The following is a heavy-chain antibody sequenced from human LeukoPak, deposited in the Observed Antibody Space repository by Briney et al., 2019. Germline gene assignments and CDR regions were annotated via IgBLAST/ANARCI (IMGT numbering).Heavy chain of an antibody. D-gene: IGHD2-2*01. Sequence: SQTLSLTCTVSGGSISSGGYYWSWIRQHPGKGLEWIGYIYYSGSTYYSPSLKSRVTISVDKSKNQFSLKLSSVTAADTAVYYCASCRYQLLPDYWGQGTLVTVSS. CDR2: IYYSGST. V-gene: IGHV4-31*03. J-gene: IGHJ4*02. CDR3: ASCRYQLLPDY. CDR1: GGSISSGGYY.